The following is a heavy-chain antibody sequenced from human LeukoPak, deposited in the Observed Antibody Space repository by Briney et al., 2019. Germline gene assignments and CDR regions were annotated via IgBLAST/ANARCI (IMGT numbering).Heavy chain of an antibody. V-gene: IGHV3-30-3*01. D-gene: IGHD3-3*01. Sequence: GRSLRLSCAASGFTFSSYAMHWVRQAPGKGLEWVAVISYDGSNKYYADSVKGRFTISRDNSKNTLYLQMNSLRAGDTALYYCARQSYDFWSRSMDVWGQGTMVTVSS. CDR1: GFTFSSYA. J-gene: IGHJ6*02. CDR2: ISYDGSNK. CDR3: ARQSYDFWSRSMDV.